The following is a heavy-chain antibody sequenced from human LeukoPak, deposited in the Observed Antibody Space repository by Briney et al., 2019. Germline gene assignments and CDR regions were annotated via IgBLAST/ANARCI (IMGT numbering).Heavy chain of an antibody. J-gene: IGHJ4*02. CDR1: GFTFSSYW. Sequence: GGSLRPSCAASGFTFSSYWMSWVRQAPGRGLEWVANVKYDGSEKYYVDSVKGRFTISRDNAKNSLYLQMNSLRAEDTAVYYCARAPREWLLGYYFDYWGQGTLVTVSS. V-gene: IGHV3-7*01. CDR3: ARAPREWLLGYYFDY. CDR2: VKYDGSEK. D-gene: IGHD3-3*01.